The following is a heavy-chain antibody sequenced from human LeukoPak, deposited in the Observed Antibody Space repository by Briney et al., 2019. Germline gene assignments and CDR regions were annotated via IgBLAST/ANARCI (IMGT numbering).Heavy chain of an antibody. D-gene: IGHD1-26*01. V-gene: IGHV3-23*01. J-gene: IGHJ4*02. CDR2: ISGSGGSA. CDR1: GFTFSSYA. CDR3: AKVGWELYYFDY. Sequence: GSLGLSCAASGFTFSSYAMSWVRQAPGKGLEWVSAISGSGGSAYYADSVKGRFTISRDNSKNTLYLQMNSLRAGDTAVYYCAKVGWELYYFDYWGQGTLVTVSS.